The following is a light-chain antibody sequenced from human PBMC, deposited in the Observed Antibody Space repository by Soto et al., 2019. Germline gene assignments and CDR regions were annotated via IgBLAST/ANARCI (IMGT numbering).Light chain of an antibody. CDR2: SAS. J-gene: IGKJ1*01. CDR3: QQYDNWPLT. CDR1: QSISDT. Sequence: EIVMTQSPATLSVSPGGRATLSCRASQSISDTLAWYQQKPGQAPRLLIYSASRRATGFPARFSGSGSGTDFTLTISSLQSEDFAVYYCQQYDNWPLTFGQGTKVDIK. V-gene: IGKV3-15*01.